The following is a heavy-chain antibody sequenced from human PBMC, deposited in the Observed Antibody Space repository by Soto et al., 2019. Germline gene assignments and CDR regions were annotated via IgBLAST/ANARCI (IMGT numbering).Heavy chain of an antibody. D-gene: IGHD4-17*01. CDR1: GFMFRNYW. J-gene: IGHJ4*02. CDR2: IKQDGSDK. Sequence: GGSLGLSCAASGFMFRNYWMSWVRQAPGKGLEWVAIIKQDGSDKYYVDSVKGRFTISRDNAKNSLYLQMNSLRIGDAAVYYCARNRDYAFDYWGRGTLVTVSS. V-gene: IGHV3-7*01. CDR3: ARNRDYAFDY.